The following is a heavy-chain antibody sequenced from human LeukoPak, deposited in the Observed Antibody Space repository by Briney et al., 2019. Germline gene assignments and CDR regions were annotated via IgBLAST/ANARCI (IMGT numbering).Heavy chain of an antibody. D-gene: IGHD3-10*01. CDR1: GGSIKSHY. V-gene: IGHV4-59*08. Sequence: SSETLSLTCTVSGGSIKSHYWSWIRQPPGKGLEWIGYIYYSGSTNYNPSLKSRVTISVDTSKNQFSLKLSSVTATDTAVYYCARLDYYASGFFEYWGRGTLVTVSS. CDR3: ARLDYYASGFFEY. J-gene: IGHJ4*02. CDR2: IYYSGST.